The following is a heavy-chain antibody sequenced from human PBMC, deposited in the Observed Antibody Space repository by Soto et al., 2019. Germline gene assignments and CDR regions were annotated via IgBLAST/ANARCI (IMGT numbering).Heavy chain of an antibody. CDR2: IGESGTPT. CDR3: AKVPYYDILPGSSDQYNWFAP. J-gene: IGHJ5*02. CDR1: GSTVIVYA. V-gene: IGHV3-23*01. Sequence: PGGSVRLCGAAGGSTVIVYAMKWVRKTQGKGQEWVSLIGESGTPTYYTDSVKGRFTISGDNSKNTLYLQMNSLRAEDTAVYYCAKVPYYDILPGSSDQYNWFAPWGQGTLVTVSS. D-gene: IGHD3-9*01.